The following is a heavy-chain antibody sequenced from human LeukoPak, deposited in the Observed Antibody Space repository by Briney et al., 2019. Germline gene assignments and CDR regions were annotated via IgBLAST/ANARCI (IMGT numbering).Heavy chain of an antibody. CDR1: GFTFSNYW. J-gene: IGHJ4*02. Sequence: GGSLRLSCAASGFTFSNYWMHWVRQAPGKGLVWVSRINSDGSSTTYADSVKGRFTISRDNSKNSLYLQTNSLRTEDTALYYCAKDMGIAARLGYWGQGTLVTVSS. V-gene: IGHV3-74*01. CDR3: AKDMGIAARLGY. D-gene: IGHD6-6*01. CDR2: INSDGSST.